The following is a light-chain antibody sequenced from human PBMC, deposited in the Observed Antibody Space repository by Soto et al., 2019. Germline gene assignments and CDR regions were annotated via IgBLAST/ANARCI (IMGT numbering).Light chain of an antibody. Sequence: ASVGDRVTISCQASQGISRSLAWYQQKPGKAPKLLIYAASSLQSGVPSRFSGSGFGTDFTLTISSLQPEDSAIYYCQQADTFPITFGQGTRLEIK. J-gene: IGKJ5*01. V-gene: IGKV1D-12*01. CDR1: QGISRS. CDR2: AAS. CDR3: QQADTFPIT.